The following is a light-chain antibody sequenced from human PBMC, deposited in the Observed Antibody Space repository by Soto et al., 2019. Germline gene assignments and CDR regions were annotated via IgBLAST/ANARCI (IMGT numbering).Light chain of an antibody. CDR1: QSVCSSY. CDR2: GAS. CDR3: QQYGSSYT. V-gene: IGKV3-20*01. Sequence: EIVLTQSPGTLSLSPGERATLSCRASQSVCSSYLAWYQQKPGQAPRLLIYGASSRATGIPDRFSGGGSGTDFTLTISRLEPEDFAVYYCQQYGSSYTFGQGTKLEIK. J-gene: IGKJ2*01.